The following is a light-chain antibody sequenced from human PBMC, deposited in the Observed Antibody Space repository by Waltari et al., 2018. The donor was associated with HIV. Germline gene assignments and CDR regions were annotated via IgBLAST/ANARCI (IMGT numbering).Light chain of an antibody. CDR3: GTWDNSLSAYVV. Sequence: QSVLTQPPSVSAAPGQKVTISCSGSSSNIGSNYVSWYQQLPGTAPKLLIYDNNKRPSGIPDRFSGSKSGTSATLGITGLQTGDEADYYCGTWDNSLSAYVVFGGGTKLTVL. V-gene: IGLV1-51*01. CDR1: SSNIGSNY. CDR2: DNN. J-gene: IGLJ2*01.